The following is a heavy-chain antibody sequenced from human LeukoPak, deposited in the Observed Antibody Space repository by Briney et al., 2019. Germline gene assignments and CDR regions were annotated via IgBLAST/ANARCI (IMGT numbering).Heavy chain of an antibody. D-gene: IGHD1-26*01. V-gene: IGHV1-8*03. J-gene: IGHJ4*02. Sequence: ASVKVSCKASGYTFTSYDVNWVRQATGQGLEWMGWMNPNSGNTGYAQKFQGRVTITRNTSISTAYLELSSLRSEDTAVYYCARGALAGATDYWGQGTLVTVSS. CDR3: ARGALAGATDY. CDR2: MNPNSGNT. CDR1: GYTFTSYD.